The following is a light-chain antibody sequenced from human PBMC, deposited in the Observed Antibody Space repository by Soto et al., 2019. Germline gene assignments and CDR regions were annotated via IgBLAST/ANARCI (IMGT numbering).Light chain of an antibody. CDR1: QFVSSN. CDR3: QQYHNWHPIT. CDR2: GAS. V-gene: IGKV3D-15*01. Sequence: EIVMTQSPVTLSVSPGERSTLSCSASQFVSSNLAWYQQKPGQAPRLLIYGASTRATGIPARFSGSGSGTEFTLTISNLQSEDFAVYFCQQYHNWHPITFGQGTRLEIK. J-gene: IGKJ5*01.